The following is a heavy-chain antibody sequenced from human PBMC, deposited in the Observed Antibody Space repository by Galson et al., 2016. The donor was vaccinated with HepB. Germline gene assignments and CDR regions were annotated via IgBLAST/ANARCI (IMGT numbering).Heavy chain of an antibody. CDR2: IEQDGSEK. CDR1: GFSFSSYW. V-gene: IGHV3-7*01. D-gene: IGHD1-1*01. CDR3: ARSYGIRAGTTVYGMDV. J-gene: IGHJ6*02. Sequence: SLRLSCAASGFSFSSYWMSWVRQAPGKGLEWVASIEQDGSEKYYVDSVKGRITISRDNAKNSVFLQMNSLRAEDTAVYYCARSYGIRAGTTVYGMDVWGQGTTVTVSS.